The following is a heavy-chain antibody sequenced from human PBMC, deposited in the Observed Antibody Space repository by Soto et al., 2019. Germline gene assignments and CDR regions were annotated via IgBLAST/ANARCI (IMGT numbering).Heavy chain of an antibody. D-gene: IGHD3-10*01. CDR1: GYTFTSYA. CDR2: INAGNGNT. J-gene: IGHJ6*02. CDR3: AAGVGSSFYYYYGMDV. V-gene: IGHV1-3*01. Sequence: ASVKISCKASGYTFTSYAMHWVRQAPGQRLEWMGWINAGNGNTKYSQKFQGRVTITRDTSASTAYMELSSLRSEDTAVYYCAAGVGSSFYYYYGMDVWGQGTTVTVSS.